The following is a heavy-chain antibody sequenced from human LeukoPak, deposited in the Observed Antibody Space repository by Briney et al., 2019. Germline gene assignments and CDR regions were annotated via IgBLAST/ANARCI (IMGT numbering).Heavy chain of an antibody. CDR1: GFTFSHYG. D-gene: IGHD4-11*01. V-gene: IGHV3-33*06. J-gene: IGHJ1*01. CDR2: IWSDGSDK. Sequence: GGSLRLSCAASGFTFSHYGMHWVRQTPGAGLEWVAVIWSDGSDKYYAKSVKGRFTISRDNSKNSLFLQMNSLGAEDTAVYYCAKDAQRGFDYSNSLQNWGQGILVTVSS. CDR3: AKDAQRGFDYSNSLQN.